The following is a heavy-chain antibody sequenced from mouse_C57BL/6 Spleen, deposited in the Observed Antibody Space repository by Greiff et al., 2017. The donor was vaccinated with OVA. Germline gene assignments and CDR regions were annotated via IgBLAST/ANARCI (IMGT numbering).Heavy chain of an antibody. CDR2: IWRGGSA. CDR1: GFSLTSYG. CDR3: ARREVTTLVGAMDY. J-gene: IGHJ4*01. D-gene: IGHD1-1*01. Sequence: QVQLKESGPGLVQPSQSLSITCTASGFSLTSYGVHWVRQSPGQGLEWLGVIWRGGSADYYAAFISSLSTSTDNSTSQVFFKMNSLQADDTAIYYCARREVTTLVGAMDYWGQGTSVTVSS. V-gene: IGHV2-2*01.